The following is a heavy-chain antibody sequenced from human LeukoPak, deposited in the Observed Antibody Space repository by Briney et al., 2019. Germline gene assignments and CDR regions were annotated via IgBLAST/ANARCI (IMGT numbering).Heavy chain of an antibody. V-gene: IGHV3-48*04. J-gene: IGHJ2*01. CDR3: AIWYSSASGWYFDL. D-gene: IGHD6-6*01. Sequence: PGGSLRLSCAASGFTFSNYNMNWVRQAPGKGLEWVSYISTSSSSIYYADSVKGRFTVSRDNAKNSLYLQMNSLRAEDTAVYYCAIWYSSASGWYFDLWGRGTLVTVSS. CDR2: ISTSSSSI. CDR1: GFTFSNYN.